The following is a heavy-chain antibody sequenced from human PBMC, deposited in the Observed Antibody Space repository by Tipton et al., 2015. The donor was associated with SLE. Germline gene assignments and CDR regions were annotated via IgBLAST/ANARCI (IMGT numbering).Heavy chain of an antibody. CDR3: ARPPTYCGGDCYSFFDY. CDR2: IYYSGST. V-gene: IGHV4-39*07. D-gene: IGHD2-21*02. J-gene: IGHJ4*02. CDR1: GGSISSHY. Sequence: TLSLTCTVSGGSISSHYWGWIRQPPGKGLEWIGSIYYSGSTYYNPSLKSRVTISVDTSKNQFSLKLSSVTAADTAVYYCARPPTYCGGDCYSFFDYWGQGTLVTVSS.